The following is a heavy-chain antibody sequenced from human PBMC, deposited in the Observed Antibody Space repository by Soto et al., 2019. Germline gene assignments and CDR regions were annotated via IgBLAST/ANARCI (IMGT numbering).Heavy chain of an antibody. CDR3: ARGGLLPDY. D-gene: IGHD6-19*01. V-gene: IGHV4-30-2*01. J-gene: IGHJ4*02. CDR1: GGSISSGGYS. CDR2: ISHSGST. Sequence: QLQLQESGSGLVKPSQTLSLTCAVSGGSISSGGYSWSWIRQPPGKGLEWIGYISHSGSTYYNPSLECRXTXPVDRSKNQFSLKLSSVTAADTAVYYCARGGLLPDYWGQGTLVTVSS.